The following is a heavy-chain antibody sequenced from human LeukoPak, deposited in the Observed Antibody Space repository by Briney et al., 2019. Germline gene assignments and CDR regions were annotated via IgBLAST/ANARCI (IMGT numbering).Heavy chain of an antibody. CDR2: INPHSGGT. V-gene: IGHV1-2*02. Sequence: ASVKVSCKASGYTFTGYYMHWVRQAPGQGLEWMGWINPHSGGTNYAQKFQGRVTMTRDTSISTACMELSRLRSDDTAVYYCAILITATTEPFDYWGQGTLVTVSS. CDR3: AILITATTEPFDY. D-gene: IGHD4-11*01. J-gene: IGHJ4*02. CDR1: GYTFTGYY.